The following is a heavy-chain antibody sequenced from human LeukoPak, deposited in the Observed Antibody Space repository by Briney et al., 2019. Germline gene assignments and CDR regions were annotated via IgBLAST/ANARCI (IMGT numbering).Heavy chain of an antibody. CDR3: ARALRGYCSGGSCFWLDY. J-gene: IGHJ4*02. D-gene: IGHD2-15*01. CDR2: IYHSGST. Sequence: KPSETLSLTCAVSGGSISSSNWWSWVRQPPGKGLEWIGEIYHSGSTNYNPSLKSRVTISVDKSKNQFSLKLSSVTAADTAVYYCARALRGYCSGGSCFWLDYWGQGTLVTVSS. V-gene: IGHV4-4*02. CDR1: GGSISSSNW.